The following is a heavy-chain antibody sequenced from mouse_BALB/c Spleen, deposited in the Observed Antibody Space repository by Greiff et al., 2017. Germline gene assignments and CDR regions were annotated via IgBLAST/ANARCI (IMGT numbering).Heavy chain of an antibody. CDR2: ISCYNGAT. D-gene: IGHD1-1*01. CDR1: GYSFTGYY. V-gene: IGHV1S34*01. J-gene: IGHJ2*01. Sequence: LVKTGASVKISCKASGYSFTGYYMHWVKQSHGKSLEWIGYISCYNGATSYNQKFKGKATFTVDTSSSTAYMQFNSLTSEDSAVYYCARGYYGSSYDFDYWGQGTTLTVSS. CDR3: ARGYYGSSYDFDY.